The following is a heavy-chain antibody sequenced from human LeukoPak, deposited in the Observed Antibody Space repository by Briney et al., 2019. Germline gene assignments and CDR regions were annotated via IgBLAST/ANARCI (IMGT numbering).Heavy chain of an antibody. CDR2: IYSGGST. CDR1: GFTVSSNY. V-gene: IGHV3-66*01. Sequence: AGGSLRLSCAASGFTVSSNYMSWVRQAPGKGLEWVSVIYSGGSTYYADSVKGRFTTSRDNSKNTLYLQMNSLRAEDTAVCYCARRPFHGMDVWGQGTTVTVSS. J-gene: IGHJ6*02. CDR3: ARRPFHGMDV.